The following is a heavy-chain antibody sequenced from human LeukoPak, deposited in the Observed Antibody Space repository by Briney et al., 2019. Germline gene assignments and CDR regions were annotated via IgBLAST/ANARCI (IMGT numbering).Heavy chain of an antibody. CDR2: IYYSGST. D-gene: IGHD4-17*01. CDR3: ASKSTDHGELRFDY. CDR1: GGSISSYY. Sequence: SETLSLTCTVSGGSISSYYWSWIRQPPGKGLEWVGYIYYSGSTNYNPSLKSRVTISVDTSKNQFSLKVSSVTAADTGVYYCASKSTDHGELRFDYWGQGTLVTVSS. V-gene: IGHV4-59*01. J-gene: IGHJ4*02.